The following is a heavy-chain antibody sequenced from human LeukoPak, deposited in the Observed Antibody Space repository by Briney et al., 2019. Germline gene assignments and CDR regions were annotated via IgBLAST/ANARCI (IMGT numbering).Heavy chain of an antibody. V-gene: IGHV4-39*07. Sequence: SETLSLTCTVSGGSISSSSYYWGWIRQPPGKGLEWIGSIYYSGSTYYNPSLKSRVTISVDTSKNQFSLKLSSVTAADTAVYYCASSAIAAAGPHLFDYWGQGTLVTVSS. CDR1: GGSISSSSYY. J-gene: IGHJ4*02. D-gene: IGHD6-13*01. CDR2: IYYSGST. CDR3: ASSAIAAAGPHLFDY.